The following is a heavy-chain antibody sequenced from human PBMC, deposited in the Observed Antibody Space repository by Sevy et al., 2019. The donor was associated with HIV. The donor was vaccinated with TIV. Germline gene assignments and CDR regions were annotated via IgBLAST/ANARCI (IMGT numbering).Heavy chain of an antibody. D-gene: IGHD2-2*02. V-gene: IGHV1-69*05. J-gene: IGHJ6*02. CDR1: GGTFSSNA. CDR3: ARRSLRLGYCTRTGCYSAMDV. CDR2: IIPLFDTV. Sequence: ASVKVSCKTSGGTFSSNAFTCVRQAPGQGLEWMGGIIPLFDTVDYAQKFQDRVTITTDESRTTAYMELSSLRSEDTAVYYCARRSLRLGYCTRTGCYSAMDVWGQGTTVTVSS.